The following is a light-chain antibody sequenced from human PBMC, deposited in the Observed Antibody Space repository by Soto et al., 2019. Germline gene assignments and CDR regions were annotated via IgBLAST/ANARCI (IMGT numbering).Light chain of an antibody. CDR2: EVS. CDR1: SSDIGGYDY. V-gene: IGLV2-14*01. CDR3: TSYTSSRTQDV. J-gene: IGLJ1*01. Sequence: QSALTQPASVSGSPGQSITISCTGTSSDIGGYDYVSWYQQNPGKAPKLMIYEVSNRPSGVSNRFSGSKSGNTASLTISGLQAEDDADYFCTSYTSSRTQDVFGTGTKVTVL.